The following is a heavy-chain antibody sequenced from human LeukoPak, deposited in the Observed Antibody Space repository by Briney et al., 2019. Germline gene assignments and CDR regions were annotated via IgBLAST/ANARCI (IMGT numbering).Heavy chain of an antibody. Sequence: GGSLRLSCAASGFTFSDYAMSWVRQAPGGGLEWVSAISGSGDKTFHADSVKGRFTTSRDNSKHTLSLQMSSLRVEDSAVYFCAKDTSAWWYHRAYMNVWGTGTTVTVSS. J-gene: IGHJ6*03. D-gene: IGHD2-15*01. V-gene: IGHV3-23*01. CDR2: ISGSGDKT. CDR3: AKDTSAWWYHRAYMNV. CDR1: GFTFSDYA.